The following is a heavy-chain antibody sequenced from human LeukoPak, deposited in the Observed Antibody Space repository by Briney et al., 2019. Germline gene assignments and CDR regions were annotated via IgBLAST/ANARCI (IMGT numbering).Heavy chain of an antibody. J-gene: IGHJ4*02. CDR2: IYSGGST. V-gene: IGHV3-53*01. D-gene: IGHD6-19*01. CDR3: ARGSIAVAGTHSYYFDY. CDR1: GFTFSSYS. Sequence: PGGSLRLSCAASGFTFSSYSMNWVRQAPGKGLEWVSVIYSGGSTYYADSVKGRFTISRDNSKNTLYLQMNSLRAEDTAVYYCARGSIAVAGTHSYYFDYWGQGTLVTVSS.